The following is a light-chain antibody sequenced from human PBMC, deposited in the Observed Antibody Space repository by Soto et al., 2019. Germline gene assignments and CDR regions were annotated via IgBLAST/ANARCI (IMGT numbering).Light chain of an antibody. V-gene: IGKV1-5*01. J-gene: IGKJ1*01. CDR3: QQYNSYPWP. Sequence: DIQMTQSPSTLSASVGGRVTITCRASQSISSWLAWYQQKPGKAPKLLIYDASSLESGVPSRFRGSGSGTEFTLTISSRQPDDFATYYCQQYNSYPWPFGQGTKVEIK. CDR1: QSISSW. CDR2: DAS.